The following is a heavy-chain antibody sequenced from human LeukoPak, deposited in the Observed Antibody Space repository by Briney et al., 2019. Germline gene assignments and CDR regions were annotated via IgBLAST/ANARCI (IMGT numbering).Heavy chain of an antibody. CDR3: ARGTVTAPDY. D-gene: IGHD2-21*02. Sequence: GGSLRLSCAASGFTFSDYYMSWIRQAPGKGLEWVSYMSSSRSYTNYADSVKGRFTISRDNAKNSLYLQMNSPRAEDTAVYYCARGTVTAPDYWGQGTLVTVSS. CDR1: GFTFSDYY. J-gene: IGHJ4*02. V-gene: IGHV3-11*06. CDR2: MSSSRSYT.